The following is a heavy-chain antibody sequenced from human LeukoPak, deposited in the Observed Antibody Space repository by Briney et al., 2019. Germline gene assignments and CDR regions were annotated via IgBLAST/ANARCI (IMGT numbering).Heavy chain of an antibody. Sequence: PSGTLSLSCAASGFTFSSYAMSWVRQAPGKGLEWVSAINGSGGSTYYSDSVKGRFTITRDNTKNTLYLLMNSLRAEDAAVYYCAEDAYGGSYPFDYWGQGTLVTVSS. CDR2: INGSGGST. V-gene: IGHV3-23*01. J-gene: IGHJ4*02. D-gene: IGHD1-26*01. CDR1: GFTFSSYA. CDR3: AEDAYGGSYPFDY.